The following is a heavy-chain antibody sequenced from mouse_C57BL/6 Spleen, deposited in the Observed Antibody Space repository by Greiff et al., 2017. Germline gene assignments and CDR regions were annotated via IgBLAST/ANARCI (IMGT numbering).Heavy chain of an antibody. J-gene: IGHJ3*01. Sequence: VQLQQPGTELVKPGASVKLSCKASGYTFTSYWMHWVKQRPGQGLEWIGNINPSNGGTNYNEKFKSKATLTVDKSSSPAYVQLSSLTSEDSAVYYCARDSSGTGGFAYWGQGTLVTVSA. CDR1: GYTFTSYW. V-gene: IGHV1-53*01. CDR3: ARDSSGTGGFAY. CDR2: INPSNGGT. D-gene: IGHD3-2*02.